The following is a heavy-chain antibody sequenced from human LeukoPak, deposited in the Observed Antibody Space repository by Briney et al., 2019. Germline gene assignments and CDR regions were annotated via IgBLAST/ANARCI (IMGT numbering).Heavy chain of an antibody. CDR2: IKEDGTET. CDR3: AKEGRSLQTY. CDR1: GFIFSSNW. V-gene: IGHV3-7*03. Sequence: GGSLRLSCAASGFIFSSNWMSWVRLAPGKGLEWVANIKEDGTETYYVDFVKGRFTISRDNAKNSLYLQMNSPRVEDTAVYYCAKEGRSLQTYWGQGTLVTVSS. D-gene: IGHD5-24*01. J-gene: IGHJ4*02.